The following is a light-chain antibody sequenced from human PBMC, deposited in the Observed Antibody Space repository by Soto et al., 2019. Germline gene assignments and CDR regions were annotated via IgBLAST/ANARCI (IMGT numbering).Light chain of an antibody. CDR1: TGAVTSGHY. Sequence: QAVVTQEPSLTVSPGGTVTLTCGSSTGAVTSGHYPYWFQQKPGQAPRTLIYDATNKHSWTPARFSGSLLGGKAALTLSGAQPEDEADYYCLLSNDADRSVVFGGGTKLTVL. V-gene: IGLV7-46*01. CDR2: DAT. CDR3: LLSNDADRSVV. J-gene: IGLJ3*02.